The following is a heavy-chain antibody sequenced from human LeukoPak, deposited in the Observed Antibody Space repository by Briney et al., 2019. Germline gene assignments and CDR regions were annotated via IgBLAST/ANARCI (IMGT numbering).Heavy chain of an antibody. Sequence: SETLSLTCTVSGGSINSNSYYWGWIRQPPGKGLEWIGSIYYSGSTYYNPSLKSRVTISVDTSKNQFSLKVTTVTAADTAVYYCARRYCTNGVCYRSAFDIWGQGTMVSVSS. CDR1: GGSINSNSYY. D-gene: IGHD2-8*01. V-gene: IGHV4-39*07. CDR3: ARRYCTNGVCYRSAFDI. J-gene: IGHJ3*02. CDR2: IYYSGST.